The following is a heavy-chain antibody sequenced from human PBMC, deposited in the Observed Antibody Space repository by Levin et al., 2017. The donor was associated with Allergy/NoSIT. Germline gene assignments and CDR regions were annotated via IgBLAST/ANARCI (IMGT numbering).Heavy chain of an antibody. Sequence: GESLKISCKASGYTFTSYDINWVRQATGQGLEWMGWMNPNSGNTGYAQKFQGRVTMTRNTSISTAYMELSSLRSEDTAVYYCARVIGWFDPWGQGTLVTVSS. V-gene: IGHV1-8*01. CDR3: ARVIGWFDP. CDR2: MNPNSGNT. D-gene: IGHD3-10*01. CDR1: GYTFTSYD. J-gene: IGHJ5*02.